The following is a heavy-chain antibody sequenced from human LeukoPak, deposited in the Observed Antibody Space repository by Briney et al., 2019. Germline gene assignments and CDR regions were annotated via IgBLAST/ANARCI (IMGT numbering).Heavy chain of an antibody. CDR3: AKPDKYSYGYNYFDY. Sequence: GGSLRLSCGASGFTFTNYGMHWVRQAPGKGLEWVSAISGSGGSTYYADSVKGRLTISRDNSKNTLYLQMNSLRAEDTAVHYCAKPDKYSYGYNYFDYWGQGTLVTVSS. J-gene: IGHJ4*02. D-gene: IGHD5-18*01. V-gene: IGHV3-23*01. CDR1: GFTFTNYG. CDR2: ISGSGGST.